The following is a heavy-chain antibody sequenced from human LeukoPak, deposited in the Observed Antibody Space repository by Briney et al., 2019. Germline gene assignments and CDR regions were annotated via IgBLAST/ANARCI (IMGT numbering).Heavy chain of an antibody. CDR3: AKGYCSSTSCEGDAFDI. Sequence: PGGSLRLSCAASGFTFSSYGMHWVRQAPGKGLEWVAFIRYDGSNKYYADSVKGRFTLSRDNSKNTLYLQMNSLRAEDTAVYYCAKGYCSSTSCEGDAFDIWGQGTMVTVSS. CDR1: GFTFSSYG. J-gene: IGHJ3*02. V-gene: IGHV3-30*02. CDR2: IRYDGSNK. D-gene: IGHD2-2*01.